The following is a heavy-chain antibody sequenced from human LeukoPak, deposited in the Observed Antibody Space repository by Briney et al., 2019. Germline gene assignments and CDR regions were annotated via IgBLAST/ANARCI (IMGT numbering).Heavy chain of an antibody. V-gene: IGHV4-38-2*01. J-gene: IGHJ3*02. CDR2: IYHSGST. CDR3: ASTTDPAFHI. CDR1: GYSPSSGYY. D-gene: IGHD4-17*01. Sequence: SETLRLTCAVSGYSPSSGYYWGWIRQPPGRGLEWIVSIYHSGSTYYNPSLKSRVTISVDTSKNQFSLKLSSVTAADTAVYYCASTTDPAFHIWGQGTMVTVSS.